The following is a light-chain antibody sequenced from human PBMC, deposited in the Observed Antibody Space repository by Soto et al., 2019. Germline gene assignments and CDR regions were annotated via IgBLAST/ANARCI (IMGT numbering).Light chain of an antibody. Sequence: EIVLTQSPGTLSLSPGDRATLSCRASRSVTSDYLSWYQQKPGQAPRLLIYGASGRATGIPDRFSGSGSGTDFTLTISRLEPEDFSVYWCQQYGTSPLTFGGGTKVE. CDR1: RSVTSDY. J-gene: IGKJ4*01. V-gene: IGKV3-20*01. CDR3: QQYGTSPLT. CDR2: GAS.